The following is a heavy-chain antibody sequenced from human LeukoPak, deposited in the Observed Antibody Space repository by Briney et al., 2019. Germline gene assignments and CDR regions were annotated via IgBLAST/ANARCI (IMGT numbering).Heavy chain of an antibody. Sequence: GGSLRLSCAASGFTFSSYAMHWVRQAPGKGLEWVAVISYDGSNKYYADSVKGRFTISRDNSKNTLYLQMNSLRAEDTAVYYCATYGGEDYYYYYMDVWGTGTTVTISS. V-gene: IGHV3-30*14. CDR1: GFTFSSYA. CDR2: ISYDGSNK. CDR3: ATYGGEDYYYYYMDV. J-gene: IGHJ6*03. D-gene: IGHD4-23*01.